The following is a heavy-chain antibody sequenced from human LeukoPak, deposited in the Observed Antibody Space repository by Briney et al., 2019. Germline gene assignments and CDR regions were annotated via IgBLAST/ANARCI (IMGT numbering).Heavy chain of an antibody. CDR3: ARVRFYDTTGYSTSYYLDY. CDR2: THYSGTG. V-gene: IGHV4-59*01. Sequence: SETLSLTCAVSGGPIISSYWSWIRQPPGKGLEWIGYTHYSGTGNYNPSLKSRVTISIDTSKNRFSLRLTSVTAADTAVYYCARVRFYDTTGYSTSYYLDYWGQGALVTVSS. J-gene: IGHJ4*02. CDR1: GGPIISSY. D-gene: IGHD3-22*01.